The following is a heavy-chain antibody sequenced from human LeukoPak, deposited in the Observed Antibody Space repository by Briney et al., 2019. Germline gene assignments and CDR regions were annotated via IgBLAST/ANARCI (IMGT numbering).Heavy chain of an antibody. CDR1: GGSFSGYY. CDR3: ARGLGDYYCGGDCPFDY. V-gene: IGHV4-34*01. D-gene: IGHD2-21*02. Sequence: PSETLSLTCAVYGGSFSGYYWSWIRQPPGKGLEWIGEINHSGSTNYNPSLKSRVTISVDTSKNQFSLKLSSVTAADTAVYYCARGLGDYYCGGDCPFDYWGQGTLVTVSS. CDR2: INHSGST. J-gene: IGHJ4*02.